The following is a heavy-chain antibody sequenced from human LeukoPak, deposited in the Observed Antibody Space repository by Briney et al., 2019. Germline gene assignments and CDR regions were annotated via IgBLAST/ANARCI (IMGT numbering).Heavy chain of an antibody. CDR2: ISSSSSYI. D-gene: IGHD2-2*01. J-gene: IGHJ4*02. CDR3: AREGCSSTSCFFHFDY. V-gene: IGHV3-21*01. CDR1: GFTFSSYS. Sequence: GGSLRLSCAASGFTFSSYSMNWVRQAPGKGLEWVSSISSSSSYIYYADSVKGRFTISRDNAKNSLYLQMNSLRAEDTAVYYCAREGCSSTSCFFHFDYWGQGALVTVSS.